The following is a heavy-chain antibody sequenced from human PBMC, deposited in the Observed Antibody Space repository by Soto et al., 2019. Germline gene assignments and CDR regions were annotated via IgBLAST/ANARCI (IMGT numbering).Heavy chain of an antibody. V-gene: IGHV3-48*03. D-gene: IGHD6-19*01. CDR3: AHRPSGWYLFDY. Sequence: PGGSLRLSCVGSGFEFSTYEMNWVRQAPGKGLEWVSYISTSGVTYYGDSVRGRFTISRDNGKNSLYLQMNSLRVEDTATYYCAHRPSGWYLFDYWGQGTLVTVSS. CDR2: ISTSGVT. CDR1: GFEFSTYE. J-gene: IGHJ4*02.